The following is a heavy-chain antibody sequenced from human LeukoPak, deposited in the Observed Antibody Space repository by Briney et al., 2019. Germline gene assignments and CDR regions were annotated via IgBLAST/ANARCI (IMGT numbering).Heavy chain of an antibody. V-gene: IGHV4-34*01. J-gene: IGHJ4*02. CDR3: ARVPFYDSSGVF. CDR2: INHSGST. D-gene: IGHD3-22*01. CDR1: GGSFSGYY. Sequence: SETLTLTCAVYGGSFSGYYWSWIRQPPGKGLEWIGEINHSGSTNYNPSLKSRVTISSDNSKNQFSLKLTSVTAADTAVYYCARVPFYDSSGVFWGQGTLVTVSS.